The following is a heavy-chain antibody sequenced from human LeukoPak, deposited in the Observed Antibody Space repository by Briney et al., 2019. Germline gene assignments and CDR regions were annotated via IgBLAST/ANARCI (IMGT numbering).Heavy chain of an antibody. D-gene: IGHD2-21*02. CDR3: ARETVSCGGDCYSVDY. CDR1: GGSISSYY. J-gene: IGHJ4*02. V-gene: IGHV4-59*01. Sequence: PSETLSLTCTVSGGSISSYYWSWIRQPPGKGLEGIGYIYYSGSTNYNPSLKSRVTISVDTSKNQFSLKLSSVTAADTAVYYCARETVSCGGDCYSVDYWGQGTLVTVSS. CDR2: IYYSGST.